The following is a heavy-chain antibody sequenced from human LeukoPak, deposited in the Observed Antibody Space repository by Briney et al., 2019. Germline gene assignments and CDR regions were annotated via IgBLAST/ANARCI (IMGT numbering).Heavy chain of an antibody. CDR1: GGSISSGGYY. J-gene: IGHJ6*02. CDR2: IYYSGGT. V-gene: IGHV4-31*03. D-gene: IGHD3-22*01. Sequence: SETLSLTCTVSGGSISSGGYYWSWIRQHPGKGLEWIGYIYYSGGTYYNPSLKSRVTISVDTSKNQFSLKLSSVTAADTAVYYCARETYDSSGYYYFDYYYGMDVWGQGTTVTVSS. CDR3: ARETYDSSGYYYFDYYYGMDV.